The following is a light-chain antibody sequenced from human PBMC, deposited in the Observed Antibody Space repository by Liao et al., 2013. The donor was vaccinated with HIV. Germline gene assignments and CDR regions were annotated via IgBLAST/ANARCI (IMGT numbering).Light chain of an antibody. Sequence: SYELTQPPSVSVAPGKTAMITCGGNNIGSQSVHWYQQKPGQSPVLVIYQDSKRPSGIPERFSGSNSGNTATLTISGTQAMDEADYYCQAWDSSTLVVFGGGTKLTVL. CDR2: QDS. J-gene: IGLJ2*01. V-gene: IGLV3-21*01. CDR1: NIGSQS. CDR3: QAWDSSTLVV.